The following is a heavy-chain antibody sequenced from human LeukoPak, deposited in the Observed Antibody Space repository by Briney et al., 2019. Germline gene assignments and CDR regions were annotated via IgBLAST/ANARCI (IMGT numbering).Heavy chain of an antibody. CDR2: INPNSGGT. CDR3: AREEDSSSSGPFDY. D-gene: IGHD6-6*01. V-gene: IGHV1-2*04. Sequence: ASVKVSCKASGYTFTGYYMHWVRQAPGQGPEWMGWINPNSGGTNYAQKFQGWVTMTRDTSISTAYMELSRLRSDDTAVYYCAREEDSSSSGPFDYWGQGTLVTVSS. J-gene: IGHJ4*02. CDR1: GYTFTGYY.